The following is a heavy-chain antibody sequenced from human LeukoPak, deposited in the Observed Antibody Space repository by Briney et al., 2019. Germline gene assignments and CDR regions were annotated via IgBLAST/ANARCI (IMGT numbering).Heavy chain of an antibody. J-gene: IGHJ4*02. CDR1: GGSFSGYY. Sequence: SETLSLTCAVYGGSFSGYYWSWIRQPPGKGLEWIGEINHSGSTNYNPSLKSRVTISVDTSKNQSSLKLSSVTAADTAVYYCAVYYGSGSSRGYFDYWGQGTLVTVSS. CDR3: AVYYGSGSSRGYFDY. CDR2: INHSGST. V-gene: IGHV4-34*01. D-gene: IGHD3-10*01.